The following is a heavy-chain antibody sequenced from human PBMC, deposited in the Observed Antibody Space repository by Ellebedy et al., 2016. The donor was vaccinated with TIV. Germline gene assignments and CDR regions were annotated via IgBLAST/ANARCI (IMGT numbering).Heavy chain of an antibody. Sequence: PGGSLRLSCAASGFTFSSYSMNWVRQAPGKGLEWVSSISSSSSYIYYADSVKGRFTISRDNAKNSLYLQMNSLRAEDTAVYYCARGPRPGRKGAFDIWGQGTMVTVSS. CDR2: ISSSSSYI. V-gene: IGHV3-21*01. CDR3: ARGPRPGRKGAFDI. CDR1: GFTFSSYS. J-gene: IGHJ3*02.